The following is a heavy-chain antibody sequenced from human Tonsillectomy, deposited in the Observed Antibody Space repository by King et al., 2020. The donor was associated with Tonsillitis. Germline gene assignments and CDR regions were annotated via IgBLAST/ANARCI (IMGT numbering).Heavy chain of an antibody. V-gene: IGHV3-74*01. CDR2: INSDGSTT. D-gene: IGHD2-21*02. J-gene: IGHJ4*02. CDR3: AAGAYCGGDCYSSDY. CDR1: GFTFSYYW. Sequence: VQLVESGGGLVQPGGSLRLSCAASGFTFSYYWMHWVRQAPGEGLVWVPRINSDGSTTGYADSVKGRFTISRDNAKNTLYLQINSLRAEDTAVYYCAAGAYCGGDCYSSDYWGQGTLVTVSS.